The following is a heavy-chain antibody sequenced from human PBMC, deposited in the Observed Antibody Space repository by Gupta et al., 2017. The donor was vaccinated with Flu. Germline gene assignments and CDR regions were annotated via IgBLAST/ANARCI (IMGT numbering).Heavy chain of an antibody. CDR1: GGSFSGYY. J-gene: IGHJ4*02. CDR2: INHSGST. D-gene: IGHD2-2*01. CDR3: ASYCSSTSCYPYFDY. Sequence: QVQLQQWGAGLLKPSETLSLTCAVYGGSFSGYYWSWIRQPPGKGLEWIGEINHSGSTNYNPSLKSRVTISVDTSKNQFSLKLSSVTAADTAVYYCASYCSSTSCYPYFDYWGQGTLVTVSS. V-gene: IGHV4-34*01.